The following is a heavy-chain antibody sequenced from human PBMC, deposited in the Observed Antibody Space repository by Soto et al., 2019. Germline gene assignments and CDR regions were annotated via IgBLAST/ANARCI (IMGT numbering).Heavy chain of an antibody. D-gene: IGHD2-2*02. CDR3: ARVDCSSTSCYIHYYYYMDV. Sequence: GGSLRLSCAASGFTFSDYYMSWIRQAPGKGLEWVSYISSSGSTIYYADSVKGRFTISRDNAKNSLYLQMNSLRAEDTAVYYCARVDCSSTSCYIHYYYYMDVWGKGTTVTVSS. CDR2: ISSSGSTI. CDR1: GFTFSDYY. V-gene: IGHV3-11*01. J-gene: IGHJ6*03.